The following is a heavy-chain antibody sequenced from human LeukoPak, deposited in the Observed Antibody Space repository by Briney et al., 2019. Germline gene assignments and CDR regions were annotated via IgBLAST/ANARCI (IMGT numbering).Heavy chain of an antibody. Sequence: GGSLRLSCEHSGLTFRSYEMNWPRQAPGEGGEWIAYLSSSERAFSYADSVKGRLTIARDNAKTSVYLEMNSLSGDDTAVYYCARSARLMKGVVEVTALDDWGQGTLVTVSS. CDR2: LSSSERAF. CDR3: ARSARLMKGVVEVTALDD. CDR1: GLTFRSYE. J-gene: IGHJ4*02. D-gene: IGHD3-3*01. V-gene: IGHV3-48*03.